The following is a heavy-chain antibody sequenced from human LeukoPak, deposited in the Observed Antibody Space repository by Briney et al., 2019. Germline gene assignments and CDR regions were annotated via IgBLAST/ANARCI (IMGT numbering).Heavy chain of an antibody. CDR3: ARRSPYYDFWSGYYYYGMDV. Sequence: SETLSLTCTVSGGSISSYYWSWIRQPPGKGLEWIAYIYYSGSTNYNPSLKSRVTISVDTSKNQFSLKLSSVTAADTAVYYCARRSPYYDFWSGYYYYGMDVWGQGTTVTVSS. CDR1: GGSISSYY. V-gene: IGHV4-59*01. J-gene: IGHJ6*02. CDR2: IYYSGST. D-gene: IGHD3-3*01.